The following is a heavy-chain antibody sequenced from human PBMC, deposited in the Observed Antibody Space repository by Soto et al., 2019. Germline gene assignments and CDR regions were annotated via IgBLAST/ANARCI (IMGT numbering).Heavy chain of an antibody. CDR1: GFTFSSYA. CDR2: ISYDGSNK. J-gene: IGHJ4*02. CDR3: AREMSYYDSSGEKYYFDY. D-gene: IGHD3-22*01. Sequence: PGGSLRLSCAASGFTFSSYAMHWVRQAPGKGLEWVAVISYDGSNKYYADSVKGRFTISRDNSKNTLYLQMNSLRAEDTAVYYCAREMSYYDSSGEKYYFDYWGQGTLVTVSS. V-gene: IGHV3-30-3*01.